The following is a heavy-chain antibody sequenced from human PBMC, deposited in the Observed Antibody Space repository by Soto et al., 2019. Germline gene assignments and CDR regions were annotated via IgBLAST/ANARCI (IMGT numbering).Heavy chain of an antibody. J-gene: IGHJ6*02. V-gene: IGHV3-21*01. D-gene: IGHD5-18*01. CDR3: ARSAIILPARSTSYYYGMGV. Sequence: PGGSLRLSCAASGFTFSSYSMNWVRQAPGKGLEWVSSISISSSYIYYADSVKGRFTISRDNAKNSLYLQMNSLRAEDTAGYYCARSAIILPARSTSYYYGMGVWRQGTTLTFSS. CDR2: ISISSSYI. CDR1: GFTFSSYS.